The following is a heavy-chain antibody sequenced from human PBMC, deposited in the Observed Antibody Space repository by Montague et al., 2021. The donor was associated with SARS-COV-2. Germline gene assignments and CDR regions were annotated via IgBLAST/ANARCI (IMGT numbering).Heavy chain of an antibody. CDR3: ARGPSDTYYYNGRGV. CDR2: IDWDGDK. CDR1: GFSLSTSGMC. Sequence: PALVKPTQTLTLTCTFSGFSLSTSGMCMTWIRQPPGKALEWPARIDWDGDKYYNTSLKSRLTISKDTSKNLVVLTMTNMDPVDTATYYCARGPSDTYYYNGRGVWGRGTTVTVSS. V-gene: IGHV2-70*11. J-gene: IGHJ6*02.